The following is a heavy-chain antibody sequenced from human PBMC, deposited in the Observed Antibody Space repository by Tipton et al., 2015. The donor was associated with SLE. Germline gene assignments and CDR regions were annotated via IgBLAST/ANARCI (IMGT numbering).Heavy chain of an antibody. J-gene: IGHJ4*02. D-gene: IGHD3-22*01. Sequence: TLSLTCTVSGDSISNYYWSWIRQSAGKGLEWMGRFYPGGTTSYNPSFKSRVTMSADTSKNQFSLKLSSVTAADTAVYYCASQSGGYFYFDYWGQGTLVTVSS. CDR2: FYPGGTT. V-gene: IGHV4-4*07. CDR1: GDSISNYY. CDR3: ASQSGGYFYFDY.